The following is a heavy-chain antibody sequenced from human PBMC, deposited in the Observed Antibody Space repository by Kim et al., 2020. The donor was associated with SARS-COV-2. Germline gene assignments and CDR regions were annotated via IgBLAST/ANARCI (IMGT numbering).Heavy chain of an antibody. V-gene: IGHV4-39*07. CDR3: ARDLSAMVRGTEN. J-gene: IGHJ4*02. D-gene: IGHD3-10*01. Sequence: NPPLNSRVTISVDTSKNQFSLKLSSVTAADTAVYYCARDLSAMVRGTENWGQGTLVTVSS.